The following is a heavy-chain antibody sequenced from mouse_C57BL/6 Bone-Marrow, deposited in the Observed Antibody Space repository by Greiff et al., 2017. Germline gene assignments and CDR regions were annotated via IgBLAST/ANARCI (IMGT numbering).Heavy chain of an antibody. J-gene: IGHJ2*01. CDR2: IYPGDGDT. CDR1: GYAFSSSW. CDR3: ARKGYYGSRENYFDY. V-gene: IGHV1-82*01. D-gene: IGHD1-1*01. Sequence: QVQLQQSGPELVKPGASVKISCKASGYAFSSSWMNWVKQRPGKGLEWIGRIYPGDGDTNYNGKFKGKVTLTADKSSSTAYMQLSSLTSEDSAVYFCARKGYYGSRENYFDYWGQGTTLTVSS.